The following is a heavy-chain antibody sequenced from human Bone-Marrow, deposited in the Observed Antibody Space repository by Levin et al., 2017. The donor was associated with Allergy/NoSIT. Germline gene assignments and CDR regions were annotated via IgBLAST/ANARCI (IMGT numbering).Heavy chain of an antibody. D-gene: IGHD1-26*01. CDR1: GFTFSSYS. J-gene: IGHJ4*02. Sequence: GESLKISCAASGFTFSSYSMNWVRQAPGKGLEWVSSISSSSSYIYYADSVKGRFTISRDNAKNSLYLQMNSLRAEDTAVYYCARSSGIVGASTHFDYWGQGTLVTVSS. CDR2: ISSSSSYI. V-gene: IGHV3-21*01. CDR3: ARSSGIVGASTHFDY.